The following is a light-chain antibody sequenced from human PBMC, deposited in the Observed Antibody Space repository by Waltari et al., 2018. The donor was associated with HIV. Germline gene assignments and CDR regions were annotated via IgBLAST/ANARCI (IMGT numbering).Light chain of an antibody. V-gene: IGKV4-1*01. CDR2: WAS. J-gene: IGKJ1*01. CDR1: QSVLYSSKNKNY. Sequence: DIVMTQSPAILSVSLGERATVNCKSSQSVLYSSKNKNYLAWYQQKPGQPPKLLIYWASTRESGVPDRFSGSGSGTDFTLTISSLQAEDVAVYYCQQYYGTPPTFGQGTKVEIK. CDR3: QQYYGTPPT.